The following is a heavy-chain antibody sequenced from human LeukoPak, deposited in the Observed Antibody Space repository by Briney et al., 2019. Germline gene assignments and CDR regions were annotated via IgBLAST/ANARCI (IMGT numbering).Heavy chain of an antibody. CDR2: INHSGST. CDR1: GGPFSGYH. CDR3: ASRYHPPAAMAASSSWFDP. D-gene: IGHD2-2*01. Sequence: SETLSLTCAVYGGPFSGYHWSWIRQPPGKGLEWIGEINHSGSTNYNPSLKSRVTISVDMSKNQFSLKLTSVTAADTAVYYCASRYHPPAAMAASSSWFDPWGQGTLVTVSS. J-gene: IGHJ5*02. V-gene: IGHV4-34*01.